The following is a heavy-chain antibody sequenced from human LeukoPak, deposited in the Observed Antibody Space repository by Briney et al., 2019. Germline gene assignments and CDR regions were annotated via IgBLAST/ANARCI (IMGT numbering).Heavy chain of an antibody. J-gene: IGHJ4*02. V-gene: IGHV4-34*01. CDR3: ARGPNYYDSSGYSDY. CDR1: GGSFSGYY. Sequence: SETLSLTCAVYGGSFSGYYWSWIRQPPGKGLEWIGGINHSGSTNYNPSLKSRVTISVDTSKNQFSLKLSSVTGADTAVYYCARGPNYYDSSGYSDYWGQGTLVTVSS. D-gene: IGHD3-22*01. CDR2: INHSGST.